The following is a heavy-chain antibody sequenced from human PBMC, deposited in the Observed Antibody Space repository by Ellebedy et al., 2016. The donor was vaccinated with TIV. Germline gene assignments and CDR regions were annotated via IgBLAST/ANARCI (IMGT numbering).Heavy chain of an antibody. CDR1: GGSISSSDYY. CDR2: INHRGST. J-gene: IGHJ4*02. D-gene: IGHD1-7*01. V-gene: IGHV4-39*07. Sequence: MPSETLSLTCTVSGGSISSSDYYWGWIRQPPGKGLEWVGSINHRGSTYYNPSLKSRVTMSVDTSENQFSLRLTSVTAADTALYYCARDGTSVAFDYWGQGTQVTVSS. CDR3: ARDGTSVAFDY.